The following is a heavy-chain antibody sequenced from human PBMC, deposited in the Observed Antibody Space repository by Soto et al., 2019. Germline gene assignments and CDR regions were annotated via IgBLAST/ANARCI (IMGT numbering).Heavy chain of an antibody. J-gene: IGHJ2*01. CDR1: GFTFSSYA. D-gene: IGHD2-21*02. CDR2: ISGSGGSR. Sequence: EVQLLESGGGLVQPGGSLRLSCAASGFTFSSYAMTWVRQAPGKGLEWVSGISGSGGSRFYADSVKGRFTTSRDNSKDTLYLQMSSLRAEDTAVYYCAKDGSLAYCGGDCYSPTDKANWYFDLWGRGTLVTVSS. V-gene: IGHV3-23*01. CDR3: AKDGSLAYCGGDCYSPTDKANWYFDL.